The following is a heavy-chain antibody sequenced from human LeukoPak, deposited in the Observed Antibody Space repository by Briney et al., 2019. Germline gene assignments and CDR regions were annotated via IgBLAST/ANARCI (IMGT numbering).Heavy chain of an antibody. CDR2: IYYSGST. V-gene: IGHV4-39*07. D-gene: IGHD5-18*01. Sequence: PSETLSLTCTVSGGSFSSSSHYWGWIRQPPGKGLEWIGSIYYSGSTYYNPSLKSRVTISVDTSKNQFSLKLSSVTAADTAVYYCARDYSYGLYYSPFDPWGQGTLVTVSS. CDR3: ARDYSYGLYYSPFDP. J-gene: IGHJ5*02. CDR1: GGSFSSSSHY.